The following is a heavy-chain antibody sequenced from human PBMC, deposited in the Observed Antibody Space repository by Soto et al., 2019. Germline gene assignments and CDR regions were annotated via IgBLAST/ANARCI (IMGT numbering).Heavy chain of an antibody. CDR1: GFSLSTSGVG. CDR3: AQQEQLVFDY. CDR2: IYWNEDK. J-gene: IGHJ4*02. D-gene: IGHD6-6*01. Sequence: SGPTLLKPKHTLTLTCTFSGFSLSTSGVGGGGIRQPPGKDLEWLALIYWNEDKRYSPFLKSRITINKETSKNQVGLTITNMAPVYTATYYCAQQEQLVFDYWGQGTLVTVSS. V-gene: IGHV2-5*01.